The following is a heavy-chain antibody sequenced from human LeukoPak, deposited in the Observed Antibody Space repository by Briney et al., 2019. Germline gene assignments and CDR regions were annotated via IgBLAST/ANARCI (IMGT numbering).Heavy chain of an antibody. CDR1: GGTFISYA. CDR2: IIPIFGTA. CDR3: AGNGFTTESYYYYYGMDV. D-gene: IGHD4-17*01. J-gene: IGHJ6*02. V-gene: IGHV1-69*13. Sequence: ASVKVSCKASGGTFISYAISWVRQAPGQGLEWMGGIIPIFGTANYAQKFQGRVTITADESTSTAYMELSSLRSEDTAVYYCAGNGFTTESYYYYYGMDVWGQGTTVTVSS.